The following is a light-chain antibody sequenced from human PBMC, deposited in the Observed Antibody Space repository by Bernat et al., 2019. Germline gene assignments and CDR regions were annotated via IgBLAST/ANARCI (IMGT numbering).Light chain of an antibody. Sequence: DIQLTQSPPFLSASIGDRVTITCRASQVIGIYLAWYQQKPGKAPNLLIYGASTLETGVPSRFSGSGSGTEFTHTISSLQPEDVATYYCQQLDNYPFTFGQGTRLEI. CDR1: QVIGIY. CDR2: GAS. J-gene: IGKJ5*01. CDR3: QQLDNYPFT. V-gene: IGKV1-9*01.